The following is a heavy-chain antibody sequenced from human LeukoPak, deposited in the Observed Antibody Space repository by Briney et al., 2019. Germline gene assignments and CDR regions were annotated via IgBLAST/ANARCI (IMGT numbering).Heavy chain of an antibody. J-gene: IGHJ3*02. Sequence: SVKVSCKASGYTFTSYDINWVRQATGQGLEWMGWMNPNSGNTGYAQKFQGRVTITRNTSISTAYMELSSLRSEDTAVYYCARGMLDTAMVTDDAFDIWGQGTMVTVSS. V-gene: IGHV1-8*03. D-gene: IGHD5-18*01. CDR1: GYTFTSYD. CDR2: MNPNSGNT. CDR3: ARGMLDTAMVTDDAFDI.